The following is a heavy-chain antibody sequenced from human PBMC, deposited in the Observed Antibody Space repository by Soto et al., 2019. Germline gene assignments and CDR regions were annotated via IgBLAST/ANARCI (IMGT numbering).Heavy chain of an antibody. J-gene: IGHJ6*02. Sequence: ASETLSLTCAVHGGPFSRYYWTWIRQSPGKGLEWIGEMHQSGNANYNPSLKSRVSISVDTSKNQFSLTLTSVTAADTATYYCAGDNVVVNPIRYYHYGMDVWGQGTTVTVSS. CDR2: MHQSGNA. CDR1: GGPFSRYY. V-gene: IGHV4-34*01. CDR3: AGDNVVVNPIRYYHYGMDV. D-gene: IGHD2-21*01.